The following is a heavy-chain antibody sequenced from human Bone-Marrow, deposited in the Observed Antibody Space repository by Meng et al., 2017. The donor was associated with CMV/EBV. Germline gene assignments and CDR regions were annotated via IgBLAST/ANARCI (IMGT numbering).Heavy chain of an antibody. V-gene: IGHV1-2*02. D-gene: IGHD6-6*01. CDR1: GYTFTGYY. CDR3: ARQDRSSYHFDY. CDR2: INPNSGGT. J-gene: IGHJ4*02. Sequence: ASVKVSCKASGYTFTGYYMHWVRQAPGQGLEWMGWINPNSGGTNYAQKFQGRVTMTRDTAISTAYMELSRLRSDDTAVYYCARQDRSSYHFDYWGQGTMVTVSS.